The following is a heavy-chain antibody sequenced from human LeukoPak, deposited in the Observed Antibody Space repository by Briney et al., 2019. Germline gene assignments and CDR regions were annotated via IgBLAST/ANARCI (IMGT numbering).Heavy chain of an antibody. J-gene: IGHJ6*03. CDR2: INPSGGST. CDR3: ARGDYGDYVSSMRGYYYYMDV. Sequence: VASVKVSCKASGYTFTSYYMHWVRQAPGQGLEWMGIINPSGGSTSYAQKFQGRVTMTRDMSTSTVYMELSSLRSEDTAVYYCARGDYGDYVSSMRGYYYYMDVWGKGTTVTVSS. V-gene: IGHV1-46*01. D-gene: IGHD4-17*01. CDR1: GYTFTSYY.